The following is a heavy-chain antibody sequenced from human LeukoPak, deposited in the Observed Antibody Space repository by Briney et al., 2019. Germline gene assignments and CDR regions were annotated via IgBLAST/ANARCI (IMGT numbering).Heavy chain of an antibody. CDR2: ISTYNGNT. CDR3: ARRSDRSSWYEGNFDY. V-gene: IGHV1-18*01. D-gene: IGHD6-13*01. CDR1: GYTFNSYG. Sequence: GASVKVSCKASGYTFNSYGISWVRQAPGQGLEWMGWISTYNGNTNYAQKLQGRVTMTTDTSTSTAFMELRSLRSDDTAVYYCARRSDRSSWYEGNFDYWGQGTLVTVSS. J-gene: IGHJ4*02.